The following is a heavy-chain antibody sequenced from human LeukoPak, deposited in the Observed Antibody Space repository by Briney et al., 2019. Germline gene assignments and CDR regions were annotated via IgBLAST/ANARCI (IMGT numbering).Heavy chain of an antibody. CDR3: ARRISSGWNFDY. CDR2: IYYSGST. Sequence: SETLSLTCTVSGGSMSSGAYYWSWIRQRPGKGLEWIGYIYYSGSTYYNPSLKSRVTISVDTSKNQFSLKLNSVTAADTAVYYCARRISSGWNFDYWGQGTLVTVSS. CDR1: GGSMSSGAYY. V-gene: IGHV4-31*03. J-gene: IGHJ4*02. D-gene: IGHD6-19*01.